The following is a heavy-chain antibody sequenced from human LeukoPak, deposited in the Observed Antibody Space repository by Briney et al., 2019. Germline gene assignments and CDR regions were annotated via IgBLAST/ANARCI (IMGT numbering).Heavy chain of an antibody. J-gene: IGHJ3*02. CDR2: IYPGDSDT. Sequence: PGESLKISCKGSGYSFTSYWIGWVRQMPGKGLEWMGIIYPGDSDTRYSPSFQGQVTISADKSISTAYLQWSSLKASDTAMYYCARHYYGSGSYYDAFDIWGQGTMVTVSS. CDR1: GYSFTSYW. CDR3: ARHYYGSGSYYDAFDI. V-gene: IGHV5-51*01. D-gene: IGHD3-10*01.